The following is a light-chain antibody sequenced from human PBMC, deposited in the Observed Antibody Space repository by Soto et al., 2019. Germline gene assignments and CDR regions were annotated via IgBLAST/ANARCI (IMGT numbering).Light chain of an antibody. J-gene: IGKJ5*01. V-gene: IGKV3-15*01. Sequence: EIVLTQSPGTLSLSAGERATLSCRASQSVPRSYLAWYQQKPGQGPRLLIYGASTRATGIPARFSGSGSETDFTLTVSSLRSEDSAVYYCQQYNYWPITFGQGTRLEIK. CDR3: QQYNYWPIT. CDR2: GAS. CDR1: QSVPRSY.